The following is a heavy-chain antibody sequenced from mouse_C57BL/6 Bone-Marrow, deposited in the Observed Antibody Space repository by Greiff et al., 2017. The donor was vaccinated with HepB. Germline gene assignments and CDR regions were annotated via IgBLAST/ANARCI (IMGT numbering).Heavy chain of an antibody. CDR3: ARESAKFAY. J-gene: IGHJ3*01. CDR1: GFTFSSYA. V-gene: IGHV5-4*01. Sequence: EVKLVESGGGLVKPGGSLKLSCAASGFTFSSYAMSWVRQTPEKRLEWVATISDGGSYTYYPDNVKGRFTISRDNAKNNLYLQMSHLKSEDTAMYYCARESAKFAYWGQGTLVTVSA. CDR2: ISDGGSYT. D-gene: IGHD3-3*01.